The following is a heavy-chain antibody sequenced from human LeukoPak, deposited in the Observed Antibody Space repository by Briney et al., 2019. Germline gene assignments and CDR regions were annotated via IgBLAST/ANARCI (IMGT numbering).Heavy chain of an antibody. CDR1: VGLIGGSYY. Sequence: SETLSLTCTVSVGLIGGSYYWNSIRQPAGKGLEWIGRIYSSGTAKYNPSLQSRGPISVDQSKNQFSLKLTSVTAEDTAIYYCARILYYYETGGFRDYFDSWGQGTLVTVSS. CDR2: IYSSGTA. J-gene: IGHJ4*02. CDR3: ARILYYYETGGFRDYFDS. D-gene: IGHD3-22*01. V-gene: IGHV4-4*07.